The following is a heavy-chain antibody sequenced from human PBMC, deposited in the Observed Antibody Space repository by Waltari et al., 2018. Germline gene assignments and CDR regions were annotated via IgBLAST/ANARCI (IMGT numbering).Heavy chain of an antibody. CDR2: IHNTGNT. CDR1: CLNLRTSY. Sequence: DVLLAESGGGLIQPGGSLRLSCEGSCLNLRTSYMSWVRQAPGKGLEWVAVIHNTGNTQHAESVKGRFTISRDISKSSVYLQMNGLRAEDTAVYYCATIGGERVWFYFKDVWGKGTTVTVSS. CDR3: ATIGGERVWFYFKDV. D-gene: IGHD1-1*01. V-gene: IGHV3-53*01. J-gene: IGHJ6*03.